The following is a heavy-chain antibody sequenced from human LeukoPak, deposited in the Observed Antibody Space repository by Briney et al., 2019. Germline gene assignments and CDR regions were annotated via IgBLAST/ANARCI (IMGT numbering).Heavy chain of an antibody. CDR3: ARDRAPYSSSCFDY. V-gene: IGHV3-74*01. CDR2: INSDGSSI. J-gene: IGHJ4*02. D-gene: IGHD6-13*01. CDR1: GFTFSTYW. Sequence: GGSLRLSCAASGFTFSTYWMHWVRQAPGEGPVWVSRINSDGSSISCADSVKGRFTISRDNAKNTLYLQMNSLRAEDTAVYYCARDRAPYSSSCFDYWGQGTLVTVSS.